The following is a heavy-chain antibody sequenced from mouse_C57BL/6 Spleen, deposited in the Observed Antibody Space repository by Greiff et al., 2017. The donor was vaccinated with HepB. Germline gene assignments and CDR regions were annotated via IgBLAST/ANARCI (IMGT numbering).Heavy chain of an antibody. D-gene: IGHD2-1*01. CDR3: ARGEVYYGNYVYFDY. J-gene: IGHJ2*01. V-gene: IGHV1-76*01. CDR2: IYPGSGNT. CDR1: GYTFTDYY. Sequence: VQLQQSGAELVRPGASVKLSCKASGYTFTDYYINWVKQRPGQGLEWIARIYPGSGNTYYNEKFKGKATLTAEKSSSTAYMQLSSLTSEDSAVYFCARGEVYYGNYVYFDYWGQGTTLTVSS.